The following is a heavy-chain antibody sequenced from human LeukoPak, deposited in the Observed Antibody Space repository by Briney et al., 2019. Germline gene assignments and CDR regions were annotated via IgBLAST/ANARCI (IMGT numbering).Heavy chain of an antibody. CDR3: ASAWSY. Sequence: GGSLRLSCVASRVTFSSYWMHWVRQAPGKGLVWVSYISPDGSSTRYADSVKGRFTISRDNAKNTLYLQMNSLRAEDTAVYFCASAWSYWGQGTLVTVSS. CDR1: RVTFSSYW. CDR2: ISPDGSST. D-gene: IGHD1-1*01. V-gene: IGHV3-74*01. J-gene: IGHJ4*02.